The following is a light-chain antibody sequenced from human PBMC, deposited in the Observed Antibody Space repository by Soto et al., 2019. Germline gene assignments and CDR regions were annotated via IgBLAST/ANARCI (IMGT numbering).Light chain of an antibody. V-gene: IGKV2-40*01. Sequence: IVLTRAPLSLPVIRGKAASTSCSSSQSLFDRDDDKTYLDWYLQRPGQSPQLLIYMLSHRASGVPDRFSGSGSDTDFTLKISRVEPEDVGVYYCMQRMKFPLTFGGGTKVEIK. CDR1: QSLFDRDDDKTY. CDR2: MLS. CDR3: MQRMKFPLT. J-gene: IGKJ4*01.